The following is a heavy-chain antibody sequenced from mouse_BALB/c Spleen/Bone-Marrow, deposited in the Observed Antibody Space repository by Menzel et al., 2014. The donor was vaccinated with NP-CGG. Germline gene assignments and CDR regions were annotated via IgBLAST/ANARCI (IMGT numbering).Heavy chain of an antibody. V-gene: IGHV1-54*01. D-gene: IGHD2-4*01. J-gene: IGHJ4*01. CDR2: INPGSVGT. Sequence: QVQLQQPAAELVRPGTSVKGSCKASGYAFTNYLIEWVRQRPGQGLEWIGAINPGSVGTNYNEKFKGKATLTADKSSSTAYMQLSSLTFNDSAFYFFARDRDYEEGYAKDYWGQGTSVTVYS. CDR1: GYAFTNYL. CDR3: ARDRDYEEGYAKDY.